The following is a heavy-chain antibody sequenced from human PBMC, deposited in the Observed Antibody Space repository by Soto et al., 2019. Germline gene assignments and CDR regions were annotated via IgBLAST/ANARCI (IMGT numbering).Heavy chain of an antibody. CDR1: GYTFTSYA. J-gene: IGHJ4*02. V-gene: IGHV1-3*01. CDR2: INAGNGNT. Sequence: ASAKVSCKASGYTFTSYAMHWVRQAPGQRLEWMGWINAGNGNTKYSQKFQGRVTITRDTSASTAYMELSSLRSEDTAVYYCARFGGYSGYDSLDYWGQGTLVTV. CDR3: ARFGGYSGYDSLDY. D-gene: IGHD5-12*01.